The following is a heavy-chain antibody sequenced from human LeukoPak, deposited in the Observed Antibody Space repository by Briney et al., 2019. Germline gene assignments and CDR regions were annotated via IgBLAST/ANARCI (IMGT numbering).Heavy chain of an antibody. V-gene: IGHV3-33*01. CDR2: IWYDGSNK. J-gene: IGHJ5*02. Sequence: PGGSLRLSCAASGFTFSSYSMHWVRQAPGKGLEWVAVIWYDGSNKYYADSVKGRFTISRDNSKNTLYLQMNSLRAEDTAVYYCARGEAAGTEFGWFDPWGQGTLVTVSS. D-gene: IGHD6-13*01. CDR1: GFTFSSYS. CDR3: ARGEAAGTEFGWFDP.